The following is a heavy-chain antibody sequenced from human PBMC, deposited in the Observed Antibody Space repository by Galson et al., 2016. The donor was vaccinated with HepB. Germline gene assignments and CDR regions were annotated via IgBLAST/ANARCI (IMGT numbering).Heavy chain of an antibody. CDR3: AKGRKDIDQDFDY. D-gene: IGHD2-15*01. CDR2: IRGGGGTT. V-gene: IGHV3-23*01. CDR1: GFVFSHYT. Sequence: SLTLSCAASGFVFSHYTLNWVRQTPGTGQEWVSAIRGGGGTTWHLHPVKGRFTISRDDSKNTLHLQMNSVRVEDTATYYCAKGRKDIDQDFDYWGQGTLVTVSS. J-gene: IGHJ4*02.